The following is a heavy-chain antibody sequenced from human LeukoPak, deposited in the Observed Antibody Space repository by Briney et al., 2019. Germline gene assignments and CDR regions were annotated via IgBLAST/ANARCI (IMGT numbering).Heavy chain of an antibody. V-gene: IGHV1-46*01. CDR1: GYTFTRYY. CDR2: INPSGGST. CDR3: ARDPTYYYDSSRENWFDP. J-gene: IGHJ5*02. D-gene: IGHD3-22*01. Sequence: ASVKVSCQAFGYTFTRYYMHWVRQAPGQGPEWMGVINPSGGSTIYAQKFQGRVTLTRDLSTNTDYLELRSLRSEDTAVYYCARDPTYYYDSSRENWFDPWGQGTLVTVSS.